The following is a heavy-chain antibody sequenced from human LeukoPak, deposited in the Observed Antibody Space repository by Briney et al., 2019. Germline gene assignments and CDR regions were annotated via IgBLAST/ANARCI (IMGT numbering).Heavy chain of an antibody. CDR2: ISSSSSTI. D-gene: IGHD2-21*01. V-gene: IGHV3-48*04. CDR3: ARAQHIVVVIAMDNYYYYYMDV. J-gene: IGHJ6*03. CDR1: GFTFSSYS. Sequence: GGSLRLSCAASGFTFSSYSMNWVRQAPGKGLEWVSYISSSSSTIYYADSVKGRFTISRDNAKNSLYLQMNSLRAEDTAVYYCARAQHIVVVIAMDNYYYYYMDVWGKGTTVTVSS.